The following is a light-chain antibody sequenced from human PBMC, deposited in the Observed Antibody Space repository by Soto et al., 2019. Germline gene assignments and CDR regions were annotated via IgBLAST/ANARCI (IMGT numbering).Light chain of an antibody. V-gene: IGKV3D-7*01. CDR3: QQEYNLPAP. Sequence: PGERVTLSCRASQSVSSSYLTWYQQKPGQAPRLLIYGASTRATSIPARFSGSGSGTDFTLTISSLQPDVFAVYYCQQEYNLPAPFCQGPKLDI. J-gene: IGKJ1*01. CDR1: QSVSSSY. CDR2: GAS.